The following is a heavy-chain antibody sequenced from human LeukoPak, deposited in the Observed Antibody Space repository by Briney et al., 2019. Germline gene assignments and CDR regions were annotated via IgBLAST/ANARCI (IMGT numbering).Heavy chain of an antibody. CDR3: ASADSSGFFAGGY. V-gene: IGHV1-69*04. D-gene: IGHD3-22*01. Sequence: GASVKASCKASGGTFSSYAISWVRQAPGQGLEWMGRIIPILGIANYAQKFQGRVTITADKSTSTAYMELSSLRSEDTAVYYCASADSSGFFAGGYWGQGTLVTVSS. J-gene: IGHJ4*02. CDR1: GGTFSSYA. CDR2: IIPILGIA.